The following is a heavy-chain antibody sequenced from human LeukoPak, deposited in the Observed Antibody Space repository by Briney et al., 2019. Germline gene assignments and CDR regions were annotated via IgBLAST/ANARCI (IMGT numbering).Heavy chain of an antibody. D-gene: IGHD6-13*01. Sequence: SETLSLTCAVYGGSFSGYYWSWIRQPPGKGLEWIGEINHSGSTNYNPSLKSRVTISVGTSKNQFSLKLSSVTAADTAVYYCARGGPGQQLIPFDYWGQGTLVTVSS. CDR2: INHSGST. V-gene: IGHV4-34*01. J-gene: IGHJ4*02. CDR1: GGSFSGYY. CDR3: ARGGPGQQLIPFDY.